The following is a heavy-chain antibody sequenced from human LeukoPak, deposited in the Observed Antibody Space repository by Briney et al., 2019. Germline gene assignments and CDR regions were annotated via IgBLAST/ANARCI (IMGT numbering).Heavy chain of an antibody. V-gene: IGHV4-34*01. J-gene: IGHJ4*02. CDR3: ARDLLRDFDY. Sequence: SETLSLTCAVYGGSFSGYYWSWIRQPLGKGLEWIGEINHSGSTNYNPSLKSRVTISVDTSKNQFSLKLSSVTAADTAVYYCARDLLRDFDYWGQGTLVTVSS. CDR2: INHSGST. D-gene: IGHD2-15*01. CDR1: GGSFSGYY.